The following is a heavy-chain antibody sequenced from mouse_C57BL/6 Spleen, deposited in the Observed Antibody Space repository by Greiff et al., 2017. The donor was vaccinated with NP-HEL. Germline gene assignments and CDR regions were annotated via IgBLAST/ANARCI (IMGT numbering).Heavy chain of an antibody. J-gene: IGHJ3*01. V-gene: IGHV5-9-1*02. CDR3: TRDTDYDVRFAY. Sequence: EVKLMESGEGLVKPGGSLKLSCAASGFTFSSYAMSWVRQTPEKRLEWVAYISSGGDYIYYADTVKGRFTISRDNARNTLYLQMSSLKSEDTAMYYCTRDTDYDVRFAYWGQGTLVTVSA. CDR2: ISSGGDYI. CDR1: GFTFSSYA. D-gene: IGHD2-4*01.